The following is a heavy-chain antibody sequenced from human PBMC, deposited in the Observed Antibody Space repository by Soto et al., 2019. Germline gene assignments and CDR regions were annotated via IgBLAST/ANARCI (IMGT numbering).Heavy chain of an antibody. V-gene: IGHV4-61*01. D-gene: IGHD3-3*01. CDR1: GGSVSSGSYY. J-gene: IGHJ4*02. CDR3: ARVSPGYDFWGGYYPPYYFDY. CDR2: IYYSGST. Sequence: PSETLSLTCTVSGGSVSSGSYYWSWIRQPPGKGLEWIGYIYYSGSTNYNPSLKSRVTISVDTSKNQFSLKLSSVTAADTAVYYCARVSPGYDFWGGYYPPYYFDYWGQGTLVTVSS.